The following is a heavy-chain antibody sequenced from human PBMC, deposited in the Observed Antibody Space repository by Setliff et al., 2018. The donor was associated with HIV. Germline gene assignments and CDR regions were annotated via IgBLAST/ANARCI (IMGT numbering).Heavy chain of an antibody. CDR2: IYYSGST. J-gene: IGHJ4*02. Sequence: SLTCTVSGGSISSYYWSWIRQPPGKGLEWIGYIYYSGSTNYNPSLKSRVTISVDTSKNQFSLKLSSVTAADTAVYYCARDTRYRDGIDYWGQGTLVTVSS. CDR3: ARDTRYRDGIDY. CDR1: GGSISSYY. D-gene: IGHD1-1*01. V-gene: IGHV4-59*01.